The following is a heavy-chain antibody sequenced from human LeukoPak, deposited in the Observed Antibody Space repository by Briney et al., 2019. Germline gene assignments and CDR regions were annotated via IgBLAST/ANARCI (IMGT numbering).Heavy chain of an antibody. CDR1: GYSFTSYW. Sequence: GESLKISCKGSGYSFTSYWIGWVRQMPGKGLEWMGIIYPGDSDTRYSPSFQGPVTISADKSISTAYLQWSSPKASDTAMYCCARHRRGWFGDVSGGYWGQGTLVTVSS. D-gene: IGHD3-10*01. V-gene: IGHV5-51*01. CDR2: IYPGDSDT. CDR3: ARHRRGWFGDVSGGY. J-gene: IGHJ4*02.